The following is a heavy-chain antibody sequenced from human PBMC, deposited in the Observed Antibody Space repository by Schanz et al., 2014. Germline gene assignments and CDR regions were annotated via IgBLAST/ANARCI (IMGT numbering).Heavy chain of an antibody. D-gene: IGHD3-9*01. V-gene: IGHV3-23*01. J-gene: IGHJ4*02. CDR1: GFTVNNYA. CDR3: AKHVRSLTGNDY. Sequence: EVQLLESGGGLVQPGGSLRLSCTVSGFTVNNYAMNWVRQAPGKGLEWVSSIVGGGGRTYYADSVKGRFTISRDNSKNTLYLQMNSLRVEDTAVYYCAKHVRSLTGNDYWGQGTLVTVSS. CDR2: IVGGGGRT.